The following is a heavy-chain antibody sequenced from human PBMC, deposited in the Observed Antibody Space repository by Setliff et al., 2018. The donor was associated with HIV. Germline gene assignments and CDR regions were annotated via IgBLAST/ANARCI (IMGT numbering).Heavy chain of an antibody. V-gene: IGHV1-18*01. CDR3: ARLSIPAYYYMDV. J-gene: IGHJ6*03. D-gene: IGHD2-21*01. CDR2: SIPMYGNT. CDR1: GGTFSSYA. Sequence: ASVKVSCKASGGTFSSYAISWVRQAPGQGLEWMGGSIPMYGNTNYAQKFQGRVTMTTVTSTSTAYMELRSLRSDDTAVYYCARLSIPAYYYMDVWGKGTTVTVSS.